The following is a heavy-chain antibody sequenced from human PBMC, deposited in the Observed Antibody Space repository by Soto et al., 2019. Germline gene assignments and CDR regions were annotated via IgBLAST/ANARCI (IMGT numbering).Heavy chain of an antibody. J-gene: IGHJ6*02. Sequence: WESLKISCKGSGYSFTSYWIGWVRQMPGKGLVWMGIIYPGDSDTRYSPSFQGQVTISADKSISTAYLQWSSLKASDTAMYYCARTSAAGKYYYGMDVWGQGTTVTVSS. CDR1: GYSFTSYW. V-gene: IGHV5-51*01. D-gene: IGHD6-13*01. CDR2: IYPGDSDT. CDR3: ARTSAAGKYYYGMDV.